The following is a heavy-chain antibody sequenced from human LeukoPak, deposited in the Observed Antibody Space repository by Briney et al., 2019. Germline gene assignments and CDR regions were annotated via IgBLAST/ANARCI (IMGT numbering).Heavy chain of an antibody. J-gene: IGHJ4*02. CDR2: INHSGST. CDR1: GGSFSGYY. V-gene: IGHV4-34*01. D-gene: IGHD2-8*02. CDR3: ASPYCTGGVCYFGY. Sequence: PSETLSLTCAVYGGSFSGYYWSWIRQPPGKGLEWIGEINHSGSTNYNPSLKSRVTVSVDTSTNQFSLKLSSVTAADTAVYYCASPYCTGGVCYFGYWGQGTLVTVSS.